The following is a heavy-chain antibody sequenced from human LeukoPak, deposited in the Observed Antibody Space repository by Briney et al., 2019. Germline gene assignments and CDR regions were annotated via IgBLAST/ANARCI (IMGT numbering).Heavy chain of an antibody. J-gene: IGHJ5*02. V-gene: IGHV4-30-4*01. CDR2: IYYSGST. D-gene: IGHD6-13*01. Sequence: SETLSLTCTVSGGSISSGDYYWSWIRQPPGKGLEWIGYIYYSGSTYYNPSLKSRVTISVDTSKNQFSLKLSSVTAADMAVYYCAREEQQPSTNWFDPWGQGTLVTVSS. CDR3: AREEQQPSTNWFDP. CDR1: GGSISSGDYY.